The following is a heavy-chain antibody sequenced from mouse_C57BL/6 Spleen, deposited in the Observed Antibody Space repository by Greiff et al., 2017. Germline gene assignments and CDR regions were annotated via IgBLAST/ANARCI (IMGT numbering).Heavy chain of an antibody. CDR2: IDPNSGGT. CDR3: AREELPNAMDY. J-gene: IGHJ4*01. V-gene: IGHV1-72*01. D-gene: IGHD5-5*01. Sequence: QVQLKQPGAELVKPGASVKLSCKASGYTFTSYWMHWVKQRPGRGLEWIGRIDPNSGGTKYNEKFKSKATLTVDKPSSTAYMQLSSLTSEDSAVYYCAREELPNAMDYWGQGTSVTVSS. CDR1: GYTFTSYW.